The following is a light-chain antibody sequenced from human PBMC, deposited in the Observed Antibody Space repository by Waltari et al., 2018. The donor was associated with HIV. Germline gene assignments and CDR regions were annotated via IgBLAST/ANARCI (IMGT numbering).Light chain of an antibody. CDR2: GAA. V-gene: IGKV3-15*01. CDR1: QSVSNK. Sequence: EIVMTQSPATLSVSPGDRVTLSCRARQSVSNKLAWYQQKPGQPPRLLIYGAATRATGVPARFSGSGSGTEFTLTISSLQSEDVAVYYCQQYHQWPPRLPFGPGTKVEIK. J-gene: IGKJ3*01. CDR3: QQYHQWPPRLP.